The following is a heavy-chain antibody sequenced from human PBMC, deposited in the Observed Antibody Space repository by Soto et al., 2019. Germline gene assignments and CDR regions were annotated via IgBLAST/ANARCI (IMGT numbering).Heavy chain of an antibody. CDR2: ISAYNGNT. V-gene: IGHV1-18*04. CDR3: ARGSLFRAARPSYYGMDV. Sequence: ASVKVSCKASGYTFTSYGISWVRQAPGQGLEWMGWISAYNGNTNYAQKLQGRVTMTTDTSTSTAYMELRSLRSDDTAVYYCARGSLFRAARPSYYGMDVWGQGTTVTVSS. CDR1: GYTFTSYG. D-gene: IGHD6-6*01. J-gene: IGHJ6*02.